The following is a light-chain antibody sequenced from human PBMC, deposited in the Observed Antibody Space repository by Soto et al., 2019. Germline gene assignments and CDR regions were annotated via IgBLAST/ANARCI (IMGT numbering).Light chain of an antibody. J-gene: IGLJ1*01. CDR3: SSYAGSNNYV. CDR1: SSDVGGYNY. V-gene: IGLV2-8*01. Sequence: QSALTQPPSSSVSPGQSVTISCTGTSSDVGGYNYVSWYQQHPGRAPKLMIYEVNMRPSGVPDRFSGSKSGNTASLTVSGLQAEDEADYYCSSYAGSNNYVFGTGTKVTVL. CDR2: EVN.